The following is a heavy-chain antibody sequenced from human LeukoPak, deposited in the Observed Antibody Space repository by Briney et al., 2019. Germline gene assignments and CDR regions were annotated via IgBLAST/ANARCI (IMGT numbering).Heavy chain of an antibody. J-gene: IGHJ3*02. V-gene: IGHV4-34*01. CDR3: ARGHIASSGNDAFDI. Sequence: KSSETLSLTCAVYGGSFSGYYWSWIRQPPGKGLEWIGEINHSGSTNYNPSLKSRVTISVDTSENQFFLKLSPVTAADTAVYYCARGHIASSGNDAFDIWGQGTMVTVSS. D-gene: IGHD3-22*01. CDR2: INHSGST. CDR1: GGSFSGYY.